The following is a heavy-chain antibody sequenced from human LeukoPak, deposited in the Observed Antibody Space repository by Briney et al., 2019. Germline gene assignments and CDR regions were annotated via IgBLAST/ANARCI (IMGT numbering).Heavy chain of an antibody. CDR1: GFTFSNFW. V-gene: IGHV5-51*01. J-gene: IGHJ4*02. D-gene: IGHD6-19*01. CDR2: IYPGDSDA. CDR3: ARHGSGWARSDY. Sequence: GESLKISCKGSGFTFSNFWIGWVRQMPGKGLEWMGIIYPGDSDARYSPSFQGQVTISADKSVSTAYLQRSSLKASDTAMYCCARHGSGWARSDYWGQGTLVTVSS.